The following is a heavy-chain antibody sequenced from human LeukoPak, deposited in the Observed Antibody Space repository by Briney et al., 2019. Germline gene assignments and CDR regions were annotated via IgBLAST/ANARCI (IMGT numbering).Heavy chain of an antibody. CDR1: GFIFSSYA. J-gene: IGHJ4*02. V-gene: IGHV3-23*01. D-gene: IGHD1-7*01. Sequence: GGSLRLSCAASGFIFSSYAMSWVRQAPGKGLEWVSAISGSGGSTYYADSVKGRFTISRDNSKNTLYLQMNSLRAEDTAVYYCAKARGDWNYDNPRAAGDYWGQGTLVTVSS. CDR2: ISGSGGST. CDR3: AKARGDWNYDNPRAAGDY.